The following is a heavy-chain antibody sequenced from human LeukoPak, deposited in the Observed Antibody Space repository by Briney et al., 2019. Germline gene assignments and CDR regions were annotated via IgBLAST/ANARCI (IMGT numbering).Heavy chain of an antibody. J-gene: IGHJ4*02. V-gene: IGHV3-23*01. Sequence: LPGGSLRLSCAASGFTFEASAMSWVRQAPGEGVEGVAVITGGGESPYYADSVTGRFTISRDNSKKTLFLQVNSLRAEDTAVYFCAKNIRDQLLCGFNYWGQGIVVTVSS. D-gene: IGHD2-2*01. CDR1: GFTFEASA. CDR2: ITGGGESP. CDR3: AKNIRDQLLCGFNY.